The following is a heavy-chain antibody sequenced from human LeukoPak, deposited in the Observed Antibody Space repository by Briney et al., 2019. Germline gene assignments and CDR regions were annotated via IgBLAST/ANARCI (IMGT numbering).Heavy chain of an antibody. CDR1: GFTFTSYG. CDR3: ARDPIAAVRFDY. Sequence: GGSLRLSCAASGFTFTSYGMHWVXQAPGXXXEWVAVIWYDGSNKYSADSVKGRFTISRDNSKTTLYLQMNSLRAEDTAVYYCARDPIAAVRFDYWGQGTLVTVSS. CDR2: IWYDGSNK. J-gene: IGHJ4*02. D-gene: IGHD6-13*01. V-gene: IGHV3-33*01.